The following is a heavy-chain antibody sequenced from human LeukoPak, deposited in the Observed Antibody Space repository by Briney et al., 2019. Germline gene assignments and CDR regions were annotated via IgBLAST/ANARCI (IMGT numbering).Heavy chain of an antibody. D-gene: IGHD3-22*01. V-gene: IGHV3-48*03. CDR3: ARGRGIVVVITTSSGYFQH. CDR1: GFPLSSYE. CDR2: ISSSSSTI. Sequence: GESLRLSCAASGFPLSSYEMNWVPQATGKGLEWGSYISSSSSTIYYADSVKRRFTITRDNAKNSLYLQMNSLRAEGTAVDYGARGRGIVVVITTSSGYFQHWGQGTLVTVSS. J-gene: IGHJ1*01.